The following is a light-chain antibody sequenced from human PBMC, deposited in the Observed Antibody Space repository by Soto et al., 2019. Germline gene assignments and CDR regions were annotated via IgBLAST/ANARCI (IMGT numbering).Light chain of an antibody. CDR1: SSDVGDHNY. Sequence: QSVLTQHASVSGSPGQSITISCTGTSSDVGDHNYVAWYQQHPGKAPKLILYEVSNRPSGVSNRFSGSKSGNTASLTISGLQAEDEADYYCSSHTITNTLPFGTGTKVTVL. CDR2: EVS. CDR3: SSHTITNTLP. V-gene: IGLV2-14*01. J-gene: IGLJ1*01.